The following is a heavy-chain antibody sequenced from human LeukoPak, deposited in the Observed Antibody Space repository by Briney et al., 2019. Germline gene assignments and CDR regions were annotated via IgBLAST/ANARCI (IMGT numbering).Heavy chain of an antibody. Sequence: SVKVSCKASGGTFSSYAISWVRQAPGQGLEWMGRIIPILGIANYAQKFQGRVTITADKSTSTAYMELSSLRSEDTAVYYCARDSGYSYGYADYWGQGTLVTVSS. D-gene: IGHD5-18*01. V-gene: IGHV1-69*04. CDR3: ARDSGYSYGYADY. J-gene: IGHJ4*02. CDR1: GGTFSSYA. CDR2: IIPILGIA.